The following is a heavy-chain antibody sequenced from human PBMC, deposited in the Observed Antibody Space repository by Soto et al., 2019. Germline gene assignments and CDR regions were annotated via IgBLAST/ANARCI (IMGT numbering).Heavy chain of an antibody. J-gene: IGHJ4*02. CDR3: VRVGRLGGY. D-gene: IGHD3-16*01. V-gene: IGHV3-7*03. Sequence: PVGSLRLSCTASGVTFSSYWMSWVRQAPGKGLGWVANIKEDGSGKYYVDSVKGRFSISRDNARNSLYLQMNSLRVEDTAVYYCVRVGRLGGYWGQGALVTVSS. CDR1: GVTFSSYW. CDR2: IKEDGSGK.